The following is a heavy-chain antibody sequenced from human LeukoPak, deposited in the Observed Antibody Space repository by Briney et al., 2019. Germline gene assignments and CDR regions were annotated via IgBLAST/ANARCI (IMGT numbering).Heavy chain of an antibody. J-gene: IGHJ5*02. CDR2: INPTGTTT. CDR3: ARDNSVGDIAWWFDP. D-gene: IGHD3-10*01. CDR1: GYTFINNW. V-gene: IGHV1-46*01. Sequence: ASVKVSCKASGYTFINNWMHWVRQAPGQGLEWVGLINPTGTTTLYAQKFQGRVTLTRDMSTSTDYMELRSRKSEDTAVYYCARDNSVGDIAWWFDPWGQGTLVTVSS.